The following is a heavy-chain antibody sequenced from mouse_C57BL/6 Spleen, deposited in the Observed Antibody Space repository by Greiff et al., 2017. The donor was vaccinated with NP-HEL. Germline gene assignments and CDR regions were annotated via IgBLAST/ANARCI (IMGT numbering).Heavy chain of an antibody. CDR3: ARGGVYYGSSYDY. V-gene: IGHV1-54*01. CDR1: GYAFPNYL. J-gene: IGHJ2*01. CDR2: LNPGSGGT. Sequence: VQLQQSGAELVRPGTSVKVSCKASGYAFPNYLIEWVKQRPGKGLEWIGVLNPGSGGTNYNEKFKGKATLAADKSSSTAYMQLSSLTSEDSAVDFCARGGVYYGSSYDYWGQGTTLTVSS. D-gene: IGHD1-1*01.